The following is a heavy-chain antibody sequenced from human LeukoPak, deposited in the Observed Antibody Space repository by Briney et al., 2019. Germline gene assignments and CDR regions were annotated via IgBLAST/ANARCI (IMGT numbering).Heavy chain of an antibody. CDR2: IYSGGST. CDR1: GFTVSSNY. CDR3: ARGYSDAFDI. D-gene: IGHD2-15*01. Sequence: GGSLRLSCAASGFTVSSNYMSWVRQAPGKGLEWVSVIYSGGSTYYADSVKGRFTISRHNSKNALYLQMNSLRAEDTAVYYCARGYSDAFDIWGQGTMVTVSS. J-gene: IGHJ3*02. V-gene: IGHV3-53*04.